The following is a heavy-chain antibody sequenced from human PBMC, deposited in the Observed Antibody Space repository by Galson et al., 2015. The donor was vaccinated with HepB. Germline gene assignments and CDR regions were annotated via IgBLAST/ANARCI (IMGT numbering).Heavy chain of an antibody. Sequence: SLRLSCAASGFTFSSYSMNWVRQAPGKGLEWVSYISSSSSTIYYADSVKGRFTISRDNAKNSLYLQMNSLRAEDTAVYYCARDARYSSSWSSSGYDYWGQGTLVTVSS. V-gene: IGHV3-48*04. CDR3: ARDARYSSSWSSSGYDY. D-gene: IGHD6-13*01. CDR2: ISSSSSTI. J-gene: IGHJ4*02. CDR1: GFTFSSYS.